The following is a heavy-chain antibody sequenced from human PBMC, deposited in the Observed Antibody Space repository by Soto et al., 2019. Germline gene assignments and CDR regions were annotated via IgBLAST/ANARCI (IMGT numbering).Heavy chain of an antibody. CDR3: SSADFIFNATPSKAIDI. Sequence: GGSLRLSCAASGFTFSNAWMSWFRQAPGKGLEWVGRIKSKTDGGTTDYAAPVKGRFTISTNDSKNTQYLQMNSQKTEDTAVYYCSSADFIFNATPSKAIDIWGQGTIVTVSS. V-gene: IGHV3-15*01. CDR2: IKSKTDGGTT. D-gene: IGHD2-15*01. CDR1: GFTFSNAW. J-gene: IGHJ3*02.